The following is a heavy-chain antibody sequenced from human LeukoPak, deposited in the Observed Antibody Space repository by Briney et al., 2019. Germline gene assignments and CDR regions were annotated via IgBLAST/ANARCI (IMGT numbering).Heavy chain of an antibody. Sequence: GGSLRLSCVASGFIFSSYGMHWVRQAPGKGLEWVAHIRYDESDKYYADSVKGRFTISRDKSKNMLYLQMKSLRVEDTAVYYCAKDLPHYYGSGSFDHWGQGTLVTVSS. V-gene: IGHV3-30*02. CDR1: GFIFSSYG. CDR3: AKDLPHYYGSGSFDH. D-gene: IGHD3-10*01. J-gene: IGHJ4*02. CDR2: IRYDESDK.